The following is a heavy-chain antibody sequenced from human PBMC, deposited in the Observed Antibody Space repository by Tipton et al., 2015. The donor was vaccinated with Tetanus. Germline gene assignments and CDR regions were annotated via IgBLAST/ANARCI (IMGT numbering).Heavy chain of an antibody. CDR2: IYYRGDT. D-gene: IGHD6-6*01. CDR3: ARDQGGGRVVRLNWLDP. J-gene: IGHJ5*02. Sequence: TLSLTCTVSGDSISRGGYFWKWIRQRPGEGPGGVGYIYYRGDTYYNPSLKSRVSMSVDTSRNQFSLNLTYVTAADTAVYYCARDQGGGRVVRLNWLDPWGQGTLVTVSS. V-gene: IGHV4-31*03. CDR1: GDSISRGGYF.